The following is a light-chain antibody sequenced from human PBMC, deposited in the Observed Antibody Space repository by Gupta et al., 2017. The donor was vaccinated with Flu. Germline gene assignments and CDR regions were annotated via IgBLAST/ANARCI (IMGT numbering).Light chain of an antibody. CDR1: QSISSW. J-gene: IGKJ1*01. CDR3: QRYDSLWT. Sequence: VGDRVTITFRASQSISSWLAWYQQKPGKVPKLLIYESSSLESWVPSRFSGSGSGTEFTLTISSLQPDDVATYYCQRYDSLWTFGQGTRVEIK. CDR2: ESS. V-gene: IGKV1-5*03.